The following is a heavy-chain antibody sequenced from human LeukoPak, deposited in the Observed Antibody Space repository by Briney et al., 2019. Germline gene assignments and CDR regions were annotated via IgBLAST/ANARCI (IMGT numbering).Heavy chain of an antibody. D-gene: IGHD5-12*01. CDR3: TTIRPDY. Sequence: PGGSLRLSCSASGFTFSSYWMHWVRQAPGKGLVWVSRIKADDYSTGYADSVKGRFTISRDNARNTLYLQMNSLTAEDTAVYYCTTIRPDYWGRGTLVTVSS. CDR1: GFTFSSYW. CDR2: IKADDYST. V-gene: IGHV3-74*01. J-gene: IGHJ4*02.